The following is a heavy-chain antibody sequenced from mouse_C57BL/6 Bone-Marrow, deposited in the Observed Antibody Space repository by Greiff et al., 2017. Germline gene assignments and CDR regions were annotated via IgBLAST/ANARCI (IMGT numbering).Heavy chain of an antibody. CDR3: TSGNVVNDTMDY. J-gene: IGHJ4*01. V-gene: IGHV1S16*01. CDR2: INPRNGGT. CDR1: GYTFTSYW. Sequence: QVQLQQPGAELVKPGASVKLSCKASGYTFTSYWMHWVKLRPGQGLEWIGAINPRNGGTNYNQTFKRKATLTVDKSSSTAYMQLSSLTSEDSAVYYCTSGNVVNDTMDYWYQGTAVTVSS. D-gene: IGHD2-1*01.